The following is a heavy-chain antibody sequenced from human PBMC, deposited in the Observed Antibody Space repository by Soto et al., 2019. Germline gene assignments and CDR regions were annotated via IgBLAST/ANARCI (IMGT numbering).Heavy chain of an antibody. V-gene: IGHV3-48*01. CDR3: ARDPTYFDY. Sequence: EVQLVESGGGLVQPGGSLRLSCAASGFTFSSYSMNWVRQAPGKGLERVSYISSSSSTIYYADSVKGRFTISRDNAKNSLYLQMNSLRAEDTAVYYCARDPTYFDYWGQGTLVTVSS. J-gene: IGHJ4*02. CDR1: GFTFSSYS. CDR2: ISSSSSTI.